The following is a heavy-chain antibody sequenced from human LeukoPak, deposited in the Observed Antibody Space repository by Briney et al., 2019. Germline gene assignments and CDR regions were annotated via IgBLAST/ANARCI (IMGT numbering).Heavy chain of an antibody. J-gene: IGHJ4*02. Sequence: GGSLRLSCAASRFTFSDHYMGWIRQAPGKGLEWVSYIDKSGTNINYADSVKGRFTVSRDNTRNLLFLQMNSLSAEGTAVYFCAREERRLYGNPDHWGQGTLVTVSS. CDR3: AREERRLYGNPDH. CDR2: IDKSGTNI. CDR1: RFTFSDHY. D-gene: IGHD2/OR15-2a*01. V-gene: IGHV3-11*01.